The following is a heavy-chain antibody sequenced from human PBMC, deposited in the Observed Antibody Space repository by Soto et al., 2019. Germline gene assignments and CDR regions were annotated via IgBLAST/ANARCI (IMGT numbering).Heavy chain of an antibody. D-gene: IGHD6-13*01. Sequence: GGSLRLSCAASGFTFSSYAMHWVRQAPGKGLEWVAVISYDGSNKYYADSVKGRFTISRDNSKNTLYLQMNSLRAEDTAVYYCASTIERQIAAAGKGLPRIYYYYGMDVRGQGTTVTVSS. J-gene: IGHJ6*02. CDR1: GFTFSSYA. CDR3: ASTIERQIAAAGKGLPRIYYYYGMDV. V-gene: IGHV3-30-3*01. CDR2: ISYDGSNK.